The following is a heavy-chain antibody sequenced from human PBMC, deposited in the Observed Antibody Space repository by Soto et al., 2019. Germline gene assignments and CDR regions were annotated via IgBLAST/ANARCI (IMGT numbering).Heavy chain of an antibody. D-gene: IGHD3-22*01. CDR1: GYTFTSYA. CDR3: ARSSGYYLIDDY. V-gene: IGHV1-3*05. Sequence: QVQLVQSGAEEKKPGASVKVSCKASGYTFTSYAMHWVRQAPGQRLEWMGWINAGNGNTKYSQKFQGRVTITRDTSASTAYMELSSLRSDDTAVYYCARSSGYYLIDDYWGQGTLGTVSS. J-gene: IGHJ4*02. CDR2: INAGNGNT.